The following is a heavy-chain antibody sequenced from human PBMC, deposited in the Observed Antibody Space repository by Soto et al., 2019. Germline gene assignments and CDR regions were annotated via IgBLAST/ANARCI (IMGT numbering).Heavy chain of an antibody. CDR2: IIPILGST. CDR3: AKNNPHGDSNPAGLDP. CDR1: GGTFVSSA. J-gene: IGHJ5*02. V-gene: IGHV1-69*01. D-gene: IGHD6-19*01. Sequence: QVQLLQSGAELREPGSSVRVSCTPSGGTFVSSAFAWVRQAPGGKIEWMGGIIPILGSTKYAEKFLGRLTIRADDSSRTAYLELSSLTFDDTAVYFCAKNNPHGDSNPAGLDPWGQGTLVTVST.